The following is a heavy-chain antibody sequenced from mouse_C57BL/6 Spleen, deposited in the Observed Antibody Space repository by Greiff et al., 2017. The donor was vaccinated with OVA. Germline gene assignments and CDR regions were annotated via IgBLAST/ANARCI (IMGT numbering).Heavy chain of an antibody. CDR3: TRDYDEGDCFDY. Sequence: VQLQPSGAELVRPGASVTLSCKASGYSFTDYQMHWVKQTPVHGLEWIGAIDPETGGTAYNQKFKGKAKLTADKSTSTAYMELRSLTSEDSAVYYCTRDYDEGDCFDYWGQGTTLTVSS. D-gene: IGHD2-4*01. CDR1: GYSFTDYQ. V-gene: IGHV1-15*01. J-gene: IGHJ2*01. CDR2: IDPETGGT.